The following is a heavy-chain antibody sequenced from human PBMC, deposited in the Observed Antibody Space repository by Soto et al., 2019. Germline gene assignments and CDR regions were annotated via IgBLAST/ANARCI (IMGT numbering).Heavy chain of an antibody. CDR2: ISASGGST. D-gene: IGHD4-17*01. V-gene: IGHV3-23*01. CDR1: RFSLSSYA. J-gene: IGHJ3*02. CDR3: AKDPNGDFVGAFDT. Sequence: PGGALRLSCAASRFSLSSYAISWVRQAPGAGLEWVSGISASGGSTYYADSVKGRFTISRDNSMNNLFLQMTSLRAEDTALYYCAKDPNGDFVGAFDTWGRGTMVNVSS.